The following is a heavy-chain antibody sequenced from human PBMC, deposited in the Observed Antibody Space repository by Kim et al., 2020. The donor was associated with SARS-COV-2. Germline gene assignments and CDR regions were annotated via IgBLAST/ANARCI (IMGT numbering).Heavy chain of an antibody. D-gene: IGHD3-3*01. J-gene: IGHJ6*02. Sequence: SVKVSCKASGGTFSSYAISWVRQAPGQGLEWMGGIIPIFGTANYAQKFQGRVTITADESTSTAYMELSSLRSEDTAVYYCASSITIFGVVIIPVGYYGMDVWGQGTTVTVSS. V-gene: IGHV1-69*13. CDR2: IIPIFGTA. CDR3: ASSITIFGVVIIPVGYYGMDV. CDR1: GGTFSSYA.